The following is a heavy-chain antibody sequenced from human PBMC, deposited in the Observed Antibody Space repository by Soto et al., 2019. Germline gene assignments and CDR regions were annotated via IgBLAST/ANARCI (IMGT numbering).Heavy chain of an antibody. V-gene: IGHV3-30*18. CDR2: ISYDGSNK. J-gene: IGHJ4*02. Sequence: LRLSCAASGFTFSSYFLHWVRQAPGKGLDWVAVISYDGSNKYYADSVKGRFTISRDNSKNTLYLQMNSLRAEDTAVYYCAKASRSSSLLELDYWGQGTLVTVSS. CDR3: AKASRSSSLLELDY. D-gene: IGHD6-6*01. CDR1: GFTFSSYF.